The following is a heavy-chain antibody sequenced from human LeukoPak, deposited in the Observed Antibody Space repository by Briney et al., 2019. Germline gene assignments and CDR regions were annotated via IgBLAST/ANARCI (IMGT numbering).Heavy chain of an antibody. Sequence: GGSLRLSCAASGFTFDDYAMHWVRQAPGKGLEWVSLISGDGGSTYYANSVKGRFTISRDNSKNSLYLQMNSLRTEDTVLYYCAKNPSGYGDYVDGYYFDYWGQGTLVTVSS. D-gene: IGHD4-17*01. CDR2: ISGDGGST. J-gene: IGHJ4*02. V-gene: IGHV3-43*02. CDR3: AKNPSGYGDYVDGYYFDY. CDR1: GFTFDDYA.